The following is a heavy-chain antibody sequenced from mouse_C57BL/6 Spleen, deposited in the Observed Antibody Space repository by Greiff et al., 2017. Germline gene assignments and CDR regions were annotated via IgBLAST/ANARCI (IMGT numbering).Heavy chain of an antibody. J-gene: IGHJ4*01. CDR3: ARLDYGNYYYAMDY. V-gene: IGHV1-52*01. CDR1: GYTFTSYW. CDR2: IDPSDSET. Sequence: QVQLQQPGAELVRPGSSVKLSCKASGYTFTSYWMHWVKQRPIQGLEWIGNIDPSDSETHYNQKFKDKATLTADKSSSTAYMQLSSLTSEDSAVYYCARLDYGNYYYAMDYWGQGTSVTVSS. D-gene: IGHD2-1*01.